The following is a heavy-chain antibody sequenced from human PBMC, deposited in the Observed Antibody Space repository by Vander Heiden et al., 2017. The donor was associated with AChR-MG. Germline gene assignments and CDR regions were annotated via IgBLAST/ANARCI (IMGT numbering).Heavy chain of an antibody. CDR2: ISSSGSTI. Sequence: QVQLVESGGGLVKPGGSLSLSCAASGFPVSDYYMSGIRQAPGKGLEWVSYISSSGSTIYYADSVKGRFTISRDNAKNSLYLQMNSLRAEDTAVYYCARVSVVPAASMDVWGQGTTVTVSS. V-gene: IGHV3-11*01. CDR3: ARVSVVPAASMDV. CDR1: GFPVSDYY. J-gene: IGHJ6*02. D-gene: IGHD2-2*01.